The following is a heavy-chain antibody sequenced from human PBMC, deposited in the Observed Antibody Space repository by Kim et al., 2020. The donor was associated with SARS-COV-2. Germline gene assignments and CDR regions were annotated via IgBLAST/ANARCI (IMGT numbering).Heavy chain of an antibody. V-gene: IGHV3-30*18. CDR2: ISYDGSNK. J-gene: IGHJ4*02. CDR3: AKGPRATTWSYFDY. CDR1: GFTFSSYG. Sequence: GGSLRLSCAASGFTFSSYGMHWVRQAPGKGLEWVAVISYDGSNKYYADSVKGRFTISRDNSKNTLYLQMNSLRAEDTAVYYCAKGPRATTWSYFDYWGQGTLVTVSS. D-gene: IGHD1-26*01.